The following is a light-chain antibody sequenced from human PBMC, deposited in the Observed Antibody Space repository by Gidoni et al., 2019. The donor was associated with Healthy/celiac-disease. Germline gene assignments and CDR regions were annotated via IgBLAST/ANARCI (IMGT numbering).Light chain of an antibody. Sequence: QSALTQPASVSGSPGQSITISCSGTSSDVGSYNLVSWYKHHPGKAPKVMIYEVNKRPSGVSDRFSGSKSGSTASLTISGLQAEDEAEYYCCSYAGSSTPVVFGGGTKLTVL. CDR2: EVN. J-gene: IGLJ2*01. CDR3: CSYAGSSTPVV. CDR1: SSDVGSYNL. V-gene: IGLV2-23*02.